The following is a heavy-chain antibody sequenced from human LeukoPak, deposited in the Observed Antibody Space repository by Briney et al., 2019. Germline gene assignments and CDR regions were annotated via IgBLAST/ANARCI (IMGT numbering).Heavy chain of an antibody. CDR2: IKQDGSEK. CDR3: ARVRLVGATYYYFDY. Sequence: GGSLRLSCAASGFTFSSYWMSWVRQAPGKGLEWVANIKQDGSEKYYVDSVKGRFTISRDNAKNSLYLQMSSLRAEDTAVYYCARVRLVGATYYYFDYWGQGTLVTVSS. V-gene: IGHV3-7*01. J-gene: IGHJ4*02. CDR1: GFTFSSYW. D-gene: IGHD1-26*01.